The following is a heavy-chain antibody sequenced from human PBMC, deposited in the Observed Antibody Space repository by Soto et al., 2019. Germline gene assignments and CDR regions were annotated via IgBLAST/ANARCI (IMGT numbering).Heavy chain of an antibody. J-gene: IGHJ4*02. D-gene: IGHD2-15*01. Sequence: QVQLVQSGAEVKKPGSSVKVSCKASGGTFSSYTISWVRQAPGQGLEWMGRIIPILGIANYAQKFQGRVTITADKTRSTAYMELSSLRSEDTAVYYCARTRNTYCSGGSCYRQYYFDYWGQGTLVTVSS. CDR2: IIPILGIA. CDR3: ARTRNTYCSGGSCYRQYYFDY. CDR1: GGTFSSYT. V-gene: IGHV1-69*02.